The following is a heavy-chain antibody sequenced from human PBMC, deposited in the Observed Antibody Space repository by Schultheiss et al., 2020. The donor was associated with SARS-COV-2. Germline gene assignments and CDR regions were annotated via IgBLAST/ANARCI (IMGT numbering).Heavy chain of an antibody. CDR1: GFTFSSYS. J-gene: IGHJ4*02. CDR2: ISGDAESS. Sequence: GGSLRLSCAASGFTFSSYSMNWVRQAPGKGLEWVSTISGDAESSYYADSVRGRFTISRDNSKNTLDLQMNSLRVDDTAVYYCVKEGEEMGTSWGQGTLVTVSS. D-gene: IGHD1-1*01. CDR3: VKEGEEMGTS. V-gene: IGHV3-23*01.